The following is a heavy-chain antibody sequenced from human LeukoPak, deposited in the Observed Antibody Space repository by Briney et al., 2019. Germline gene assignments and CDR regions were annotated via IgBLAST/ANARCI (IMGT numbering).Heavy chain of an antibody. CDR2: INPNSGGT. CDR1: GYTFTGYY. Sequence: GASVKVSCKASGYTFTGYYMHWVRQAPGQGLEWMGWINPNSGGTNYAQKFQGWVTMTRDTSISTAYMELSRLRSDDTAVYYCARDSCSSTSCYSYYFDYWGQGTLVTVSS. CDR3: ARDSCSSTSCYSYYFDY. D-gene: IGHD2-2*01. J-gene: IGHJ4*02. V-gene: IGHV1-2*04.